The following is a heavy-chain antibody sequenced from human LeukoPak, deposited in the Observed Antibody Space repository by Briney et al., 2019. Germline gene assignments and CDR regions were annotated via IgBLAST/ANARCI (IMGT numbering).Heavy chain of an antibody. J-gene: IGHJ6*02. D-gene: IGHD6-13*01. CDR2: IYHSGST. CDR1: GGSISSSSYY. CDR3: AKTIAANYYYYGMDV. Sequence: SETLSLTCTVSGGSISSSSYYWGWIRQPPGKGLEWIGSIYHSGSTNYNPSLKSRIIISVDNSNNQFSLNLSSVTAADTAVYYCAKTIAANYYYYGMDVWGQGTTVTVSS. V-gene: IGHV4-39*07.